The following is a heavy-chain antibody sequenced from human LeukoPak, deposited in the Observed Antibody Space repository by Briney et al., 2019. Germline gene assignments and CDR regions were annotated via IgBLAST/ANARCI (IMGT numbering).Heavy chain of an antibody. CDR2: INHSGST. Sequence: SETLSLTCAVYGGSFSGYYWSWIRQPPGKGLEWIGEINHSGSTNYNPSLKSRVTISVDTSKSQFSLKLSSVTAADTAVHYCARGYPDFWSGFPYYYYYMDVWGKGTTVTVSS. V-gene: IGHV4-34*01. D-gene: IGHD3-3*01. CDR1: GGSFSGYY. J-gene: IGHJ6*03. CDR3: ARGYPDFWSGFPYYYYYMDV.